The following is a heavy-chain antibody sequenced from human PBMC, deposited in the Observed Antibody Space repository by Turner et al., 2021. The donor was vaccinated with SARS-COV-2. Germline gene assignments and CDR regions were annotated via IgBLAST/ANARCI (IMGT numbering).Heavy chain of an antibody. CDR1: GFTFSSYW. Sequence: EVQLVESGGGLVQPGGSLRLSCAASGFTFSSYWMSWVRQAEGKGVEWVADIKQDGSEKDDVDPVKGRVTISRDKAKNTRYLQINCQRAEDTAVYYCARLHTSSWYFDYGGQGTLVTVSS. CDR2: IKQDGSEK. J-gene: IGHJ4*02. CDR3: ARLHTSSWYFDY. V-gene: IGHV3-7*03. D-gene: IGHD6-13*01.